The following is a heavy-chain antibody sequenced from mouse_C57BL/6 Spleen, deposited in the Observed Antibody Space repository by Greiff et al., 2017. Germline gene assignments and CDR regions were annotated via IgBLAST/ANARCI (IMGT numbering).Heavy chain of an antibody. CDR3: VRGDGYYVWFAD. CDR2: INPSNGGP. CDR1: GYTFTSYW. D-gene: IGHD2-3*01. Sequence: QVQLQQPGTELVKPGASVKLSCKASGYTFTSYWMHWVKQRPGQGLEWIGNINPSNGGPNYNEKFKSKATLTVDKSSSTAYMQLSRLTSEDSAVYYCVRGDGYYVWFADWGQGTLVTVSA. V-gene: IGHV1-53*01. J-gene: IGHJ3*01.